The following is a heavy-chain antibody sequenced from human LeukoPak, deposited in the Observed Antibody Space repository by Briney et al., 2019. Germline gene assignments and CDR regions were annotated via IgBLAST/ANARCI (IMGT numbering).Heavy chain of an antibody. CDR2: ISGSSGTI. CDR3: AKVDNWKYGHHDY. CDR1: GFTVSSYS. D-gene: IGHD1-1*01. J-gene: IGHJ4*02. Sequence: GGTLRLSCAASGFTVSSYSMNWVPQAPGKGPEWGSYISGSSGTIYYADSVKGRFTISRDTAKNSLYLQMNSLRAEDTAVYYCAKVDNWKYGHHDYWGQGTLVTVSS. V-gene: IGHV3-48*01.